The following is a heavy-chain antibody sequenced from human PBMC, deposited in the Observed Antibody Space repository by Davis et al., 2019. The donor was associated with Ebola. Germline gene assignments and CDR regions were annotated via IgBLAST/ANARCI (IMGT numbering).Heavy chain of an antibody. J-gene: IGHJ4*02. Sequence: AASVKVSCKASGYTFTSYGISWVRQAPGQGLEWMGRINPNSGGTNYAQNFQGRVTVTRDTSTSTVYMELSSLRSEDTAVYYCARGGDLDFWGQGTLVTVSS. CDR2: INPNSGGT. D-gene: IGHD4-17*01. CDR3: ARGGDLDF. V-gene: IGHV1-18*04. CDR1: GYTFTSYG.